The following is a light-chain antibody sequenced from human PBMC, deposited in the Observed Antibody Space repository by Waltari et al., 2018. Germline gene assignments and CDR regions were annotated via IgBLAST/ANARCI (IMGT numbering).Light chain of an antibody. CDR1: QSLLHSNGNTY. CDR2: KVT. Sequence: DFVMTQTPLSLSVTPGEPASISCRSSQSLLHSNGNTYLHWYLQKPGQSPRLLIYKVTKRASGVPDRFSGSGSGADFTLKISRVEPEDVGVYYCMQSTRDPRTFGQGTKVEIK. CDR3: MQSTRDPRT. J-gene: IGKJ1*01. V-gene: IGKV2D-29*02.